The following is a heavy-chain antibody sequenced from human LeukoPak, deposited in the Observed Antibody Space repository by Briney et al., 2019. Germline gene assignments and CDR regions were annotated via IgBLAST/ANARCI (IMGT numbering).Heavy chain of an antibody. Sequence: GGSLRLSCAASGFTFSSCWMSWVRQAPGKGLEWVANIKQDGSEKYYVDSVKGRFTISRDNAKNSLYLQMNSLRAEDTAVYYCARDRQWELLGYFDYWGQGTLVTVSS. D-gene: IGHD1-26*01. CDR3: ARDRQWELLGYFDY. J-gene: IGHJ4*02. CDR2: IKQDGSEK. CDR1: GFTFSSCW. V-gene: IGHV3-7*01.